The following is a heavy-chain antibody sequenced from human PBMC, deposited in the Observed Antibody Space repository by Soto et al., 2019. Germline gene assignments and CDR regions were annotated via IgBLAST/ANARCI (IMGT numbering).Heavy chain of an antibody. J-gene: IGHJ4*02. CDR3: ARDVGSSHGPGHPHYFDY. CDR2: IYYNGNT. Sequence: QVQLQESGPGLVKPSQTLSLTCTVSGGSISSGDYYWSWIRQHPGKDLEWIGYIYYNGNTYSTPSLKSRATISLDTSKNQVFLKLTSVTAADTAVYYCARDVGSSHGPGHPHYFDYWGQGTLVTVSS. V-gene: IGHV4-31*03. D-gene: IGHD2-2*01. CDR1: GGSISSGDYY.